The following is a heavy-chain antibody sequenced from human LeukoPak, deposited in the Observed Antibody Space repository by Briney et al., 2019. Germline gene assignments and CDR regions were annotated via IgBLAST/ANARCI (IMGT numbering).Heavy chain of an antibody. CDR2: ISSSSSYI. J-gene: IGHJ4*02. V-gene: IGHV3-21*04. D-gene: IGHD3-22*01. CDR3: ARDPPRLRSYYDSSGPFDY. Sequence: PGGSLRLSCAASGFTFSSYSMNWVRQAPGKGLEWVSSISSSSSYIYYADSVKGRFTISRDNAKNSLYLQMNSLRAEDTAVYYCARDPPRLRSYYDSSGPFDYWGQGTLVTVSS. CDR1: GFTFSSYS.